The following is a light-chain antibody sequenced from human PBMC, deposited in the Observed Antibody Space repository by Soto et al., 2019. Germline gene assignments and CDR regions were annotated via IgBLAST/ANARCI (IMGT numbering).Light chain of an antibody. V-gene: IGLV2-14*01. Sequence: QSALTQPASVSESPGQSITISCTGTSSDVGSYNYVSWYQHHPGRAPKLIIFEVSHRPSGVSDRFFASKSGNTASLTISGLQTEDEADYYCTSYTRTRNLLFGGGTKLTVL. CDR3: TSYTRTRNLL. CDR2: EVS. J-gene: IGLJ2*01. CDR1: SSDVGSYNY.